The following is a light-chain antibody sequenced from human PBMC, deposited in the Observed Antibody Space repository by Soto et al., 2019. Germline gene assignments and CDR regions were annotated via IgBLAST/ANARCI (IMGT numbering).Light chain of an antibody. CDR1: QNFGNTF. Sequence: EIVLTQSPGTLSLSPGERATLSCRASQNFGNTFLAWYQQKPGQAPRLLIYGASSRATGIPDRFSGSGSETAFTLTSSRLEPEDLAVYYCQQYGSSPYTFGQGTKLEIK. V-gene: IGKV3-20*01. CDR2: GAS. J-gene: IGKJ2*01. CDR3: QQYGSSPYT.